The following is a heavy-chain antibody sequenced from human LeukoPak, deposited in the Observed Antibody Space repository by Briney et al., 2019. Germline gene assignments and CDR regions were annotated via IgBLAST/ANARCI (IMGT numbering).Heavy chain of an antibody. Sequence: GGSLRLSCAASGFTFSTYAMHWVRQAPGKGLEWVAVISYDGGHNFYVDSVRGRFTISRDSSKKTLFLHMTSLRPEDTAVYYCARDPTVTTFLGGQGTLVTVSS. V-gene: IGHV3-30*04. CDR2: ISYDGGHN. CDR3: ARDPTVTTFL. D-gene: IGHD4-17*01. J-gene: IGHJ4*02. CDR1: GFTFSTYA.